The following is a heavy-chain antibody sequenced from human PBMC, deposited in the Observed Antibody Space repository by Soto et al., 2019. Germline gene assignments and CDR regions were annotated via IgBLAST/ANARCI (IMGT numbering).Heavy chain of an antibody. Sequence: GGSLRLSCAASGFTFSSFGMNWVRQAPGKGLEWVSSISSSSSYIDYVDSVKGRFTISRDNTANSLYLQMNSLRAEDTAVYYCARDLRGQYGPWGQGTMVTVSS. CDR1: GFTFSSFG. D-gene: IGHD4-17*01. V-gene: IGHV3-21*01. CDR3: ARDLRGQYGP. CDR2: ISSSSSYI. J-gene: IGHJ3*01.